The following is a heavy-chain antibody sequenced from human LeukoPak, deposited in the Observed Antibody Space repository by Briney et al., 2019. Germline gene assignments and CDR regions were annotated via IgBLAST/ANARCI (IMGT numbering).Heavy chain of an antibody. Sequence: SETLSLTCAVYGGSFSGYYWSWIRQPPGKGPEWIGEINHSGSTNYNPSLKSRVTISVDTSKNQSSLKLSSVTAADTAVYYCASYGGNSAEGAFDIWGQGTMVTVSS. D-gene: IGHD4-17*01. CDR1: GGSFSGYY. V-gene: IGHV4-34*01. CDR3: ASYGGNSAEGAFDI. J-gene: IGHJ3*02. CDR2: INHSGST.